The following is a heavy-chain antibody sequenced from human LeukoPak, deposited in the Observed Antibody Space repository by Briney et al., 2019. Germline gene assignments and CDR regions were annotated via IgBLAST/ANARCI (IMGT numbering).Heavy chain of an antibody. J-gene: IGHJ5*02. CDR3: AREYCNSTSCYGGWFDP. CDR2: IIPIFGTA. CDR1: GGTFSSYA. V-gene: IGHV1-69*05. Sequence: SVKVSCKASGGTFSSYAISWVRQAPGQGLEWMGGIIPIFGTANYAQKFQGRVTITTDESTSTAYMELSSLRSEDTAVYYCAREYCNSTSCYGGWFDPWGQGTLVTVSS. D-gene: IGHD2-2*01.